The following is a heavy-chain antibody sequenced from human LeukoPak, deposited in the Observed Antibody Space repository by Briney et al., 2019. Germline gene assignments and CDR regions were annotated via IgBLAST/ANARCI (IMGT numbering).Heavy chain of an antibody. CDR2: ISSSGSTI. D-gene: IGHD2-2*01. CDR3: ARSPVVVPAAIDY. J-gene: IGHJ4*02. Sequence: GGSLRLSCAASGFTFSSYEMNWVRQAPGKGLEWVSYISSSGSTIYYADSVKGRFTISRDNAKNSLYLQMNSLRAEDTAVYYCARSPVVVPAAIDYWGQGTLVTVSS. V-gene: IGHV3-48*03. CDR1: GFTFSSYE.